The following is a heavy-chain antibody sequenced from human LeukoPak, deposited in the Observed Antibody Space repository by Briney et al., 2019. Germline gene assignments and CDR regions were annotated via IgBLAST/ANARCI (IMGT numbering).Heavy chain of an antibody. CDR1: GFTFRNYE. CDR2: ISGSGGST. J-gene: IGHJ4*02. CDR3: AKAGSSGWYMNYFDY. V-gene: IGHV3-23*01. Sequence: GGSLRLSCDASGFTFRNYEMNWVRQAPGKGLEWVSAISGSGGSTYYADSVKGRFTISRDNSKNTLYLQMNSLRAEDTAVYYCAKAGSSGWYMNYFDYWGQGTLVTVSS. D-gene: IGHD6-19*01.